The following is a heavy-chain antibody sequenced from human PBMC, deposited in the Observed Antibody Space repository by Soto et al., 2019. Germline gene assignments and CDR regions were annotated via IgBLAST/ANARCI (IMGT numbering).Heavy chain of an antibody. CDR2: INHSGST. V-gene: IGHV4-34*01. D-gene: IGHD4-17*01. Sequence: PSETLSLTCAVYGGSFSGYYWSWIRQPPGKGLEWIGEINHSGSTNYNPSLKSRVTISVDTSKNQFSLKLSSVTAADTAVYYCARYTVTTDPAFDYRGQGTLVTVSS. J-gene: IGHJ4*02. CDR3: ARYTVTTDPAFDY. CDR1: GGSFSGYY.